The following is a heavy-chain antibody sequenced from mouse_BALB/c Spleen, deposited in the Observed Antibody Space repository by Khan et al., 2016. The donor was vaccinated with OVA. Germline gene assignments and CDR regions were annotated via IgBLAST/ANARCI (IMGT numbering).Heavy chain of an antibody. Sequence: EVQLQESGPGLVQPSQSLSLTCTVTGYSITSDYAWNWIRQFPGNKLEWMGCISYSGNTKYNPSLKSRISITRETSRNHFFLQVNSVTIEDTATFYCASLSAAPFSSWGQGTSLTVSS. V-gene: IGHV3-2*02. J-gene: IGHJ2*02. CDR3: ASLSAAPFSS. CDR2: ISYSGNT. CDR1: GYSITSDYA. D-gene: IGHD6-1*01.